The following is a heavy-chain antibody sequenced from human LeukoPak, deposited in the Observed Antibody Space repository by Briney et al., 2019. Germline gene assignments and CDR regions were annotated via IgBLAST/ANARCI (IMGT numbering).Heavy chain of an antibody. CDR3: ARDHLHSSGWYIDY. CDR1: GYTFTSYA. Sequence: ASVKVSCKASGYTFTSYAMHWVRQAPGQRLEWMGWINAGNGNTKYSQKFQGRVTITKDTSASTAYMELSSLRSEDTAVYYCARDHLHSSGWYIDYWGQGTLVTVSS. V-gene: IGHV1-3*01. D-gene: IGHD6-19*01. J-gene: IGHJ4*02. CDR2: INAGNGNT.